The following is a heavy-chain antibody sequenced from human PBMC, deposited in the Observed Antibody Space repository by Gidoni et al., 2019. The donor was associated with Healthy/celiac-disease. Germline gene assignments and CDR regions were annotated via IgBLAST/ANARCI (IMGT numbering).Heavy chain of an antibody. D-gene: IGHD3-22*01. CDR1: GGSISSYY. CDR3: ARGNYDSSGYSNFDY. J-gene: IGHJ4*02. Sequence: QVQLQESGPGLVKPSETLSLTCTGSGGSISSYYWSWIRQPPGKGLEWIGYIYYSGSTNYNPSLKSRVTISVDTSKNQFSLKLSSVTAADTAVYYCARGNYDSSGYSNFDYWGQGTLVTVSS. V-gene: IGHV4-59*01. CDR2: IYYSGST.